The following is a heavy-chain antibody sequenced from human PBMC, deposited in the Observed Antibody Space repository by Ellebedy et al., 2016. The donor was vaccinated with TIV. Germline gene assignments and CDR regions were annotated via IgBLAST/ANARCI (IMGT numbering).Heavy chain of an antibody. Sequence: PGGSLRLSCAASGFSFNSYAMSWVRQAPGKGLEWVSTISHTGSRTYYADSVEGRFTISRDNSKKTLYLQMNSLRPEDTAIYYCAKGRGGGSDHSAPRYYFDYWGLGTLVTVSS. J-gene: IGHJ4*02. D-gene: IGHD1-26*01. V-gene: IGHV3-23*01. CDR3: AKGRGGGSDHSAPRYYFDY. CDR2: ISHTGSRT. CDR1: GFSFNSYA.